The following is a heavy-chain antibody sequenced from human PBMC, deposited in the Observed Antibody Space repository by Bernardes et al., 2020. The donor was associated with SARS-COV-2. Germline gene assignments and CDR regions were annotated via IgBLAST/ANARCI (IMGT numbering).Heavy chain of an antibody. V-gene: IGHV3-33*01. CDR2: IWYDGSNK. J-gene: IGHJ6*02. CDR1: GFTFSSYG. CDR3: ARDPTSYYDILTGYYYGMDV. Sequence: GGSLRLSCAASGFTFSSYGMHWVRQAPGKGLEWVAVIWYDGSNKYYADSVKGRFTISRDNSKNTLYLQMNSLRAEDTAVYYCARDPTSYYDILTGYYYGMDVWGQGTTVTVSS. D-gene: IGHD3-9*01.